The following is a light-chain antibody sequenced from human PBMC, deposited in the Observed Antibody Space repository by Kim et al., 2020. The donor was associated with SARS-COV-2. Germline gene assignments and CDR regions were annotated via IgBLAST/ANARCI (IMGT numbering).Light chain of an antibody. V-gene: IGKV3-20*01. CDR1: PVVVSGY. CDR3: HQYGTSPWT. Sequence: RGERATPPCWAGPVVVSGYLGWYLQKSGQAPPLLISAVPSRGTGIPDRFSGSGCGTDFSLTINTVEREDIAVYYCHQYGTSPWTFGQGTKV. J-gene: IGKJ1*01. CDR2: AVP.